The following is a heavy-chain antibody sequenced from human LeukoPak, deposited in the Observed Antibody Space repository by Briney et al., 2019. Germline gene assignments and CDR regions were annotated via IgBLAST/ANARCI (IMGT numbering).Heavy chain of an antibody. CDR2: VYKRQSA. J-gene: IGHJ3*01. V-gene: IGHV4-59*11. D-gene: IGHD1-14*01. CDR3: ASVSGPGVATGSRTFDL. CDR1: GASISSHY. Sequence: SETLSLTCTVSGASISSHYWSWIRQPPGKGLEWIGFVYKRQSANYHPSLESRLTISVDTSNNQFSLKLTSVTAADAAVYYCASVSGPGVATGSRTFDLWGQGTMVTVSS.